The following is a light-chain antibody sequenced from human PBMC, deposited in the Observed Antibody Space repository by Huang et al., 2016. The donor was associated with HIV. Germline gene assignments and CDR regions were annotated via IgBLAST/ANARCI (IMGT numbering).Light chain of an antibody. Sequence: DIVMTQSPDSLAVSLGERATINCKSTQSLLYSFNNNNYLAWYQQKPGQPPKRLIYLASTRESGVPDRFSGSGSGTDFTLTISSLQAEDVAIYYCQQYYSSPPSFGGGTKVEIK. CDR1: QSLLYSFNNNNY. J-gene: IGKJ4*01. V-gene: IGKV4-1*01. CDR2: LAS. CDR3: QQYYSSPPS.